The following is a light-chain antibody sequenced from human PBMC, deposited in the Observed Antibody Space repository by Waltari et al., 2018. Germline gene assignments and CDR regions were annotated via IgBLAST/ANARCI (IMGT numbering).Light chain of an antibody. Sequence: DIQMTQSPSSLSASVGDRVTITCRASQCISSWLAWYQQKPGKAPKLLLYKASSLERGVPSRVSGSGSGTEFTLTISILQPDDFATYYCQQYNSYSYTFGQGTKLEIK. CDR1: QCISSW. CDR2: KAS. CDR3: QQYNSYSYT. J-gene: IGKJ2*01. V-gene: IGKV1-5*03.